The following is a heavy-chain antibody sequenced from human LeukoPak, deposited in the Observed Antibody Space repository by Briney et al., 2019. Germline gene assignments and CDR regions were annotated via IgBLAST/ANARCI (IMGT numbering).Heavy chain of an antibody. CDR2: ISWNSGSI. D-gene: IGHD2-2*01. V-gene: IGHV3-9*01. J-gene: IGHJ6*02. Sequence: GGSLRLSCAASGFTFDDYAMHWVRQAPGKGLEWVSGISWNSGSIGYADSVKGRFTISRDNAKNSLYLQMNSLRAEDTAVYYCAMEYCSSTSCYWYYYYGMDVWGQGTTVTVSS. CDR1: GFTFDDYA. CDR3: AMEYCSSTSCYWYYYYGMDV.